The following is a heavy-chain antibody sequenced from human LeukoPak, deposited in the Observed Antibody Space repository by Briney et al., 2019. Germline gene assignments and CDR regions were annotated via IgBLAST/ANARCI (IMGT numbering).Heavy chain of an antibody. D-gene: IGHD6-19*01. Sequence: GRSLRLSCAASGFTFGSYYMHWVRQAPGKGLECVAGISYDGRDTYYADSVKGQFTISRDNSKKTLYLQMNSLRGDDTAVYYCAGGTASQWLVPRAGLFYWGQGTLVSASS. CDR3: AGGTASQWLVPRAGLFY. V-gene: IGHV3-30*03. J-gene: IGHJ4*02. CDR1: GFTFGSYY. CDR2: ISYDGRDT.